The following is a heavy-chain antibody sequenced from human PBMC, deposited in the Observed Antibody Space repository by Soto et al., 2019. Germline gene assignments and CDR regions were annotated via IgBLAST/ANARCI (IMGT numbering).Heavy chain of an antibody. J-gene: IGHJ4*02. Sequence: SETLSLTCTVSGRSISGYYWSWIRQPPGKGMEWIDYIYYNGSTNYNPSLKSRVTISVDTSKNQFSLKLSSVTAADTAAYYCARLTDCGGDCLLFNYWGQGTLVTVSA. V-gene: IGHV4-59*01. D-gene: IGHD2-21*02. CDR1: GRSISGYY. CDR2: IYYNGST. CDR3: ARLTDCGGDCLLFNY.